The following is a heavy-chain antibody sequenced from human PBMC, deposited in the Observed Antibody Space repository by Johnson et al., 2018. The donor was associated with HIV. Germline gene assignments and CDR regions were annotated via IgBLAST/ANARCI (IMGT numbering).Heavy chain of an antibody. CDR3: ARGRYSSSWYVGGLDAFDI. V-gene: IGHV3-30*04. CDR1: GFAFSSYA. CDR2: ISYDGSNK. D-gene: IGHD6-13*01. J-gene: IGHJ3*02. Sequence: VQLVESGGGVVQPGRSLRLSCAASGFAFSSYAMHWVRQAPGKGLEWVAVISYDGSNKYYADSVKGRFTISRDNAKNSLYLQMNSLRAEDTAMYYCARGRYSSSWYVGGLDAFDIWGQGTMVTVSS.